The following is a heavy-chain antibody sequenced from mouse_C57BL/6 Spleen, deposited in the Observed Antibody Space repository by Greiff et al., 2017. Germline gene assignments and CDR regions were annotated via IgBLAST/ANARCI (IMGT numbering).Heavy chain of an antibody. CDR2: IWSGGST. V-gene: IGHV2-2*01. CDR3: ARPYGSSYVNYAMDY. J-gene: IGHJ4*01. Sequence: QVQLKQSGPGLVQPSQSLSITCTVSGFSLTSYGVHWVRQSPGKGLEWLGVIWSGGSTDYNAAFISRLSISKDNSKSQVFFKMNSLQADDTAIYYCARPYGSSYVNYAMDYWGQGTSVTVSS. D-gene: IGHD1-1*01. CDR1: GFSLTSYG.